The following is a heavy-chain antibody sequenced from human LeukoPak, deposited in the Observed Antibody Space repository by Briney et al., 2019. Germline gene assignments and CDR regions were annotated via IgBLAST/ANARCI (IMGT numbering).Heavy chain of an antibody. V-gene: IGHV1-18*01. J-gene: IGHJ6*02. CDR2: ISAYNSNT. CDR1: GYTFTSYG. CDR3: ARGDYGDNLYYYYGMDV. Sequence: ASVKVSCKASGYTFTSYGISWVRQAPGQGLEWMGWISAYNSNTNYAQKIQGRVTMTIDTSTSTAYMELRSLRSDDTAVYYCARGDYGDNLYYYYGMDVWGQGTTVTVSS. D-gene: IGHD4-17*01.